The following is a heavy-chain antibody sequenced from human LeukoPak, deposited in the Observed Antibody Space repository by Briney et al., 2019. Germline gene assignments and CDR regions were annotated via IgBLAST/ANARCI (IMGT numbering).Heavy chain of an antibody. CDR3: ARASMVRGADYYYYYMDV. J-gene: IGHJ6*03. Sequence: PGGSLRLSCAASGFTFSSYAMSWVRQAPGKGLEWVSAISGSGGSTFYADSVKDRFTISRDNSKNTLYLQMNSLRAEDTAVYYCARASMVRGADYYYYYMDVWGKGTTVTVSS. D-gene: IGHD3-10*01. CDR2: ISGSGGST. CDR1: GFTFSSYA. V-gene: IGHV3-23*01.